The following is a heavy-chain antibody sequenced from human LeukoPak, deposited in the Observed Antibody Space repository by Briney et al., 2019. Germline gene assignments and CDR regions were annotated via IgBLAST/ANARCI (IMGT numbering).Heavy chain of an antibody. CDR3: ARDLPYIVGATTDAFDF. V-gene: IGHV1-69*13. D-gene: IGHD1-26*01. Sequence: ASVKVSCKASGGTFSSYAISWVRQAPGQGLEWMGGIISIFGTANYAQKFQGRVTITADESTSTAYMELSSLRSEDTAVYYCARDLPYIVGATTDAFDFWGQGTMVTVSS. CDR2: IISIFGTA. J-gene: IGHJ3*01. CDR1: GGTFSSYA.